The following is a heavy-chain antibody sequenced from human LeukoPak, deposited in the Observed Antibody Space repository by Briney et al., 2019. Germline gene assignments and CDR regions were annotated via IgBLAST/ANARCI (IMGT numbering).Heavy chain of an antibody. J-gene: IGHJ4*02. CDR3: ARVDPGRDGYNYIDY. CDR2: ITNGGTT. CDR1: GFTFSNYW. D-gene: IGHD5-24*01. Sequence: GGSLRLSCAASGFTFSNYWMYWVRQAPGKGLVWVSRITNGGTTTYADSVQGRFTISRDNAKNTLYLQMNSLRAEDTAMYYCARVDPGRDGYNYIDYWGQGTLVTVSS. V-gene: IGHV3-74*01.